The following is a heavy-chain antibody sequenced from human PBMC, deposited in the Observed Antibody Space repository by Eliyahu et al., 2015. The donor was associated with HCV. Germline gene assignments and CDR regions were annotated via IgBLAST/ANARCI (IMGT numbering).Heavy chain of an antibody. Sequence: EVQLLESGGGLVQPGGSLRLSCAASGFTFSNYAMNWVRQAPGKGLEWVSGISGSVGSSYYADSVKGRFTLSRDNSKNTLYLQMNSLRAEDTALYYCAKDNDILSGYYPGWVWGQGTLVTVSS. CDR1: GFTFSNYA. CDR2: ISGSVGSS. D-gene: IGHD3-9*01. V-gene: IGHV3-23*01. CDR3: AKDNDILSGYYPGWV. J-gene: IGHJ4*02.